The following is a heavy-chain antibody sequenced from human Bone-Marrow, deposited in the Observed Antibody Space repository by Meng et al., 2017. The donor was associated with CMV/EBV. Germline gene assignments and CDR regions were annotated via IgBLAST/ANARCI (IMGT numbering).Heavy chain of an antibody. Sequence: ASVKDSCKASGYTFTGYYRHWVRQAPGQGLEWMGWINPNSGGTNYAQKFQGRVTMTRDTSISTAYMELSRLRSDDTAVYYCAKVREYTSCSRWFDPWGQGTLVTVSS. V-gene: IGHV1-2*02. CDR1: GYTFTGYY. CDR3: AKVREYTSCSRWFDP. D-gene: IGHD6-19*01. J-gene: IGHJ5*02. CDR2: INPNSGGT.